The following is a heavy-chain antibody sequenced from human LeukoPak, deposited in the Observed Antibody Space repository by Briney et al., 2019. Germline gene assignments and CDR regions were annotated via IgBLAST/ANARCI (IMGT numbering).Heavy chain of an antibody. Sequence: GGSLRLSCAASGFTVSSNYMSWVRQAPGKGLEWVSVIYSGGSTYYADSVKGRFTISRDNSKNTLYLQMNSLRAEDTAVYYCARDRFSALYQNSVHYYYYMDVWGKGTTVTVSS. CDR3: ARDRFSALYQNSVHYYYYMDV. CDR2: IYSGGST. V-gene: IGHV3-53*01. D-gene: IGHD5/OR15-5a*01. J-gene: IGHJ6*03. CDR1: GFTVSSNY.